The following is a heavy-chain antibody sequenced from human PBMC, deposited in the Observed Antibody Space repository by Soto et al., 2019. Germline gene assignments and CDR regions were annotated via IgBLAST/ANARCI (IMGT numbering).Heavy chain of an antibody. Sequence: QVQLVQSGAEVKKPGASVKVSCKASGYTFTSYGISWVRQAPGQGLEWMGWISAYNGNTNYAQKLQGRVTMTTDSSTSTAYMDLGRLRSYDTAVYYFARDLAVRLADIWGQGPPVTVSS. CDR1: GYTFTSYG. V-gene: IGHV1-18*01. J-gene: IGHJ4*02. CDR3: ARDLAVRLADI. CDR2: ISAYNGNT. D-gene: IGHD6-19*01.